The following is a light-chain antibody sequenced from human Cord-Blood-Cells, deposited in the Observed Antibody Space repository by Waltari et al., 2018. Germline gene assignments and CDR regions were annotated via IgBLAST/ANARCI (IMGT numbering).Light chain of an antibody. CDR3: QQYGSSPT. J-gene: IGKJ2*01. Sequence: EIVLTQSPGTLSLSPGERPTLSCRASQSVSNSYLAWYQQKPGQAPRLLIYGASSRATGIPDRFSGSGSGTDFTLTISRLEPEDFAVYYCQQYGSSPTFGQGTKLEIK. CDR2: GAS. CDR1: QSVSNSY. V-gene: IGKV3-20*01.